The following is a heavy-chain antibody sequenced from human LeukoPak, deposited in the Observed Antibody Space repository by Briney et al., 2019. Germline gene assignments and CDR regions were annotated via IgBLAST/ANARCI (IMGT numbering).Heavy chain of an antibody. CDR3: ARGGGSWYGIDY. D-gene: IGHD6-13*01. Sequence: GGSLRLSCAASEFTFSSYEMNWVRQAPGKGLEWVSYISSSGSTIYYADSVKGRFTISRDNAKNSLYLQMNSLRAEDTAVYYCARGGGSWYGIDYWGQGTLVTVSS. CDR2: ISSSGSTI. CDR1: EFTFSSYE. V-gene: IGHV3-48*03. J-gene: IGHJ4*02.